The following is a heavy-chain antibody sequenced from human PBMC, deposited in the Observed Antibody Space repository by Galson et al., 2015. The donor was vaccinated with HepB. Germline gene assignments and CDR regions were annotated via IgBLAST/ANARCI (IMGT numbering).Heavy chain of an antibody. V-gene: IGHV5-10-1*04. D-gene: IGHD2-2*02. Sequence: QSGAEVKKPGESLRISCKGSGYSFTSYWISWVRQMPGKGLEWMGRIDPSDSYTNYSPSFQGQVTISADKSISTAYLQWSSLKASDTAMYYCARHGRGYCSSTSCYIDYYYYYMDVWGKGTTVTVSS. J-gene: IGHJ6*03. CDR1: GYSFTSYW. CDR3: ARHGRGYCSSTSCYIDYYYYYMDV. CDR2: IDPSDSYT.